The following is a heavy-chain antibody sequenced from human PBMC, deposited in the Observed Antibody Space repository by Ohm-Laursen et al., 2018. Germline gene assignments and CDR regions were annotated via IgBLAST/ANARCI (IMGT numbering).Heavy chain of an antibody. D-gene: IGHD4/OR15-4a*01. CDR1: GGSISSAGYY. J-gene: IGHJ3*02. CDR2: IYYSGST. CDR3: ARGTISAFDI. V-gene: IGHV4-31*01. Sequence: SHTLSLTCTVSGGSISSAGYYWSWIRQHPGKGLEWIGYIYYSGSTYYNPSLKSLVTISVDTSKNQFSLKLSSVTAADTAVYYCARGTISAFDIWGQGTMVTVSS.